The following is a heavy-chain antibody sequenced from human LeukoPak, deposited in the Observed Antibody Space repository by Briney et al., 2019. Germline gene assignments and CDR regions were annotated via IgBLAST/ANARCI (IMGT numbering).Heavy chain of an antibody. CDR1: GFTFSSYG. Sequence: GGSLRLSCAASGFTFSSYGTHWVRQAPGKGLEWVAFIRYDGSNKYYADSVKGRFTISRDNSKNTLYLQMNSLRAEDTAVYYCAKDRGVDTANLDYWGQGTLVTVSS. D-gene: IGHD5-18*01. CDR3: AKDRGVDTANLDY. J-gene: IGHJ4*02. CDR2: IRYDGSNK. V-gene: IGHV3-30*02.